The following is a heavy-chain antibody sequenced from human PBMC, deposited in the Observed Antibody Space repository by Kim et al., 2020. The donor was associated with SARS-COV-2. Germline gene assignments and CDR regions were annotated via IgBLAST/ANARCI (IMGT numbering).Heavy chain of an antibody. V-gene: IGHV4-39*01. CDR2: AYYIGNT. J-gene: IGHJ6*01. CDR3: PNDRRYSSYWAVASYY. Sequence: SETLSLTCTVFGFSLSSSSYYWGWMGQPHGQGREWFGTAYYIGNTYFNPFLNRRVTLSVDTSKNQFSLILGLLTVAATADYYCPNDRRYSSYWAVASYY. D-gene: IGHD6-19*01. CDR1: GFSLSSSSYY.